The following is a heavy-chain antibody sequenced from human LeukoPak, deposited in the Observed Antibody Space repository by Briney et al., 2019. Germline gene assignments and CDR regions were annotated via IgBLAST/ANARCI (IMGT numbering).Heavy chain of an antibody. CDR1: GGSISSSNYY. Sequence: SETLSLTCTVSGGSISSSNYYWGWIRQPPGKGLECIGSIYYSGRTYYNPSLKSRVTISVDTSKNQFSLKLSSVTAADTAVYYCARSYYDSSGYHDYWGQGTLVTVSS. J-gene: IGHJ4*02. CDR2: IYYSGRT. D-gene: IGHD3-22*01. V-gene: IGHV4-39*07. CDR3: ARSYYDSSGYHDY.